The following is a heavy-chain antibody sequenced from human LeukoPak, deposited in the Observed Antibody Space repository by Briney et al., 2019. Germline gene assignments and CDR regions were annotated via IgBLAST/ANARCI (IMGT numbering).Heavy chain of an antibody. D-gene: IGHD3-22*01. CDR2: ISYDGSNK. CDR3: ATHYYDSGGYYSPDY. Sequence: GGSLRLSCAASGFIFSSYAMHWVRQGPGKGLEWVALISYDGSNKYYVDSVKGRFTISRDNSQNTLYLQMNSLRAEGTAVYYCATHYYDSGGYYSPDYWGQGTLVTVSS. CDR1: GFIFSSYA. V-gene: IGHV3-30*04. J-gene: IGHJ4*02.